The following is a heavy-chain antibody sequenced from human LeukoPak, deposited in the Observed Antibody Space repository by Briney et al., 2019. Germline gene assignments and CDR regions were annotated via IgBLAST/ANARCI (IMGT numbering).Heavy chain of an antibody. CDR2: ISGSGGST. V-gene: IGHV3-23*01. Sequence: PGGSLRLSCAASGFTFSSYAMSWVRQAPGKGLEWVSAISGSGGSTYYADSVKGRFTISRDNSKNTLYLQMNSLRAEDTAVYYCAKMIGVRYFDWLDQTPDYWGQGTLVTVSS. CDR3: AKMIGVRYFDWLDQTPDY. D-gene: IGHD3-9*01. CDR1: GFTFSSYA. J-gene: IGHJ4*02.